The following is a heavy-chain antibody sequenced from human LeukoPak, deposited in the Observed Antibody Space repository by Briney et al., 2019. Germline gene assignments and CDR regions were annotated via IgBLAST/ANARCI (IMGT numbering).Heavy chain of an antibody. V-gene: IGHV3-21*01. CDR3: ASGPSGYHNT. J-gene: IGHJ4*02. Sequence: GGSLRLSCAASGFIFSNYGMNWVRQAPGKGLEWVSSISSNSDYIDYADSVKGRFTISRDNSKNTLYLQMNSLRAEDTAVYYCASGPSGYHNTGGQGTLVTVSS. CDR1: GFIFSNYG. CDR2: ISSNSDYI. D-gene: IGHD5-12*01.